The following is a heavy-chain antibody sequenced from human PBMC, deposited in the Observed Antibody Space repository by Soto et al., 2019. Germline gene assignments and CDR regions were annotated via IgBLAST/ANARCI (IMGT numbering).Heavy chain of an antibody. V-gene: IGHV3-74*01. Sequence: PGGSLRLSCAASGFTLSTSWMHWVRQVPGKGLVWVSRINGDGSSTSYVDSVKGRFTVSRDNAKNTLYLQMNSLRAEDTAVYYCARGWFDPWGQGTLVTVSS. J-gene: IGHJ5*02. CDR3: ARGWFDP. CDR1: GFTLSTSW. CDR2: INGDGSST.